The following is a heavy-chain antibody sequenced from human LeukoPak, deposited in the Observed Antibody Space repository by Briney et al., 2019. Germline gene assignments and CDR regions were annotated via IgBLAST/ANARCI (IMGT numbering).Heavy chain of an antibody. V-gene: IGHV4-59*11. D-gene: IGHD5-18*01. CDR3: TTIKRGDIFGYFDF. CDR1: GGSMTTHH. J-gene: IGHJ4*02. Sequence: PSETLSLTCAVSGGSMTTHHWNWIRQTSGKGLEWIGYVFDSGRTKVNPSLTSRVTLSTDTSKNQLSLRLSSVTAADTAVYYCTTIKRGDIFGYFDFWGQGILVTVSS. CDR2: VFDSGRT.